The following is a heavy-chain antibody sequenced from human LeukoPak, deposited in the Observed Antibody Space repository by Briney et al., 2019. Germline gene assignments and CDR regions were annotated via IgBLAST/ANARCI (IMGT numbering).Heavy chain of an antibody. V-gene: IGHV3-33*05. Sequence: GGSLRLSCAASGFTFSSYGMNWVRQAPGKGLEWVAFISHDGSNKYYGDSVKGRFTISRDNSKNTLYLQMNSLRAEDTAVYYCASQYGSVWQGWGQGTLVTVSS. CDR1: GFTFSSYG. D-gene: IGHD2-15*01. CDR3: ASQYGSVWQG. CDR2: ISHDGSNK. J-gene: IGHJ4*02.